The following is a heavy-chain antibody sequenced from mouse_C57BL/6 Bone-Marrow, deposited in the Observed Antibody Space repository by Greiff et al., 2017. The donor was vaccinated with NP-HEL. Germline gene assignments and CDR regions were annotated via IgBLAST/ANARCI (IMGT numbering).Heavy chain of an antibody. CDR1: GYTFTDYY. Sequence: EVQLQQSGPELVKPGASVKISCKASGYTFTDYYMNWVKQSHGKSLEWIGDINPNNGGTSHNQKFKGKATLTVDKSSSTAYMELRSLTSEDSAVYYCAVYLWFAYWGQGTLVTVSA. J-gene: IGHJ3*01. CDR2: INPNNGGT. CDR3: AVYLWFAY. V-gene: IGHV1-26*01. D-gene: IGHD5-5*01.